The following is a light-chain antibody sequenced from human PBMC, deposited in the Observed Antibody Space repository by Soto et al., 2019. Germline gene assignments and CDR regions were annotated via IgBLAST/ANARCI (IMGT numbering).Light chain of an antibody. CDR3: MQGRTWPYT. Sequence: DVVLTQSPLSLPVTLGQPASISCKSSQSLVYRNGNTYLSWFQQRTGHSPTPLIYVVSNRDSGVPDRFSGSGSGTDFTLKISGVEAEDVGVYYCMQGRTWPYTFGQGTKLEIK. CDR2: VVS. V-gene: IGKV2-30*01. CDR1: QSLVYRNGNTY. J-gene: IGKJ2*01.